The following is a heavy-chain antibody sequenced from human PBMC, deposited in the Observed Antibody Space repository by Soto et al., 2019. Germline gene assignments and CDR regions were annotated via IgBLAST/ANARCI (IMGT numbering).Heavy chain of an antibody. Sequence: PSETLSLTCAVYGGSFSGYYWSWIRQPPGKGLEWIGEINHSGSTNYNPSLKSRVTISVDTSKNQFSLKLSSVTAADTAVYYCARGIGSGGSSKPWYYYYYGMDVWGQGTTVTVSS. J-gene: IGHJ6*02. CDR3: ARGIGSGGSSKPWYYYYYGMDV. CDR1: GGSFSGYY. CDR2: INHSGST. D-gene: IGHD2-15*01. V-gene: IGHV4-34*01.